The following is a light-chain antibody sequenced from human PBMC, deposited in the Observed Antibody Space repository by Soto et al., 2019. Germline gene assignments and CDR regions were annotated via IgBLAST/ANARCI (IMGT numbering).Light chain of an antibody. CDR1: KNDIGVYDF. V-gene: IGLV2-8*01. CDR3: KSYAGSNTYV. CDR2: EVV. J-gene: IGLJ1*01. Sequence: QSVLTQPPSASVSPGQSVTISCTGTKNDIGVYDFVSWYQHHPGKAPRLIIYEVVQRPSGVPDRFSGSKSGNTASLTVSGLQAADEADYFCKSYAGSNTYVFGSGTELTVL.